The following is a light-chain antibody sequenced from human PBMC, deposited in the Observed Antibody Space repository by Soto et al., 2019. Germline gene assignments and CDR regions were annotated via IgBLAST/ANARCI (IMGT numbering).Light chain of an antibody. CDR2: EVN. CDR3: SSYRSTPTLYV. V-gene: IGLV2-14*01. CDR1: ISDVGTYNY. Sequence: SALTQPASVSGSLGQSITISCTGTISDVGTYNYVSWYQQHPGKAPKLIIYEVNNRPSGVSTRFSGSKSGNTASLSISGLQAEDEADYYCSSYRSTPTLYVLGTGTKVTVL. J-gene: IGLJ1*01.